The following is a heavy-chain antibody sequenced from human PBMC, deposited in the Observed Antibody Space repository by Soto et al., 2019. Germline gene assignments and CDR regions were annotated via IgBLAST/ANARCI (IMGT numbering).Heavy chain of an antibody. CDR1: GFNFRNFN. V-gene: IGHV3-21*06. Sequence: VQLTESGGGLVQPGGSLRLSCEGSGFNFRNFNMIWVRQAPGKGLEWVSSVSGSSSYIYYADSVKGRFTVSRDNANNLVFLQMNGLRPEDTAMYYCARDLRGHYGPWGQGTMVTVSS. CDR2: VSGSSSYI. D-gene: IGHD4-17*01. CDR3: ARDLRGHYGP. J-gene: IGHJ3*01.